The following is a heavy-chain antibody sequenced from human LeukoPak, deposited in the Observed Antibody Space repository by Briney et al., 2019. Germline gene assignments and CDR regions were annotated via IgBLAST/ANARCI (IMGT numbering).Heavy chain of an antibody. V-gene: IGHV3-48*02. CDR1: GVTFSSNS. J-gene: IGHJ6*02. Sequence: PGGSLRLSCAASGVTFSSNSMNWVRQAPGKGLEWVSYISSSSSTIYYADSVKGRFTISRDNAKNSLYLQMNSLRDEDTAVYYCARELSYYDSSGYYIRYGMDVWGQGTTVTVSS. CDR2: ISSSSSTI. CDR3: ARELSYYDSSGYYIRYGMDV. D-gene: IGHD3-22*01.